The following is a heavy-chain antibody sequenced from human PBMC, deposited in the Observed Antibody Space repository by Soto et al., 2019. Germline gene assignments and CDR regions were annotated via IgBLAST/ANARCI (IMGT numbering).Heavy chain of an antibody. CDR2: IKSKTDGGTT. J-gene: IGHJ3*02. V-gene: IGHV3-15*01. CDR1: GFTFSNAW. CDR3: THDSSGYFAFDI. Sequence: GESLKISCAASGFTFSNAWMSWVRQAPGKGLEWVGRIKSKTDGGTTDYAAPVKGRFTISRDDSKNTLYLQMNSLKTEDTAVYYCTHDSSGYFAFDIWGQGTMVTVSS. D-gene: IGHD3-22*01.